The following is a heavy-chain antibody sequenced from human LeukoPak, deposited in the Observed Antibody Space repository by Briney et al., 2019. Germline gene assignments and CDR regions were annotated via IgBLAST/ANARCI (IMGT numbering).Heavy chain of an antibody. CDR3: ARPPTDTAIDTYFDI. Sequence: GESLKISCKGSGYSFTSYWIAWVRQMPGKGLEYMGIIYPGDSDTRYSPSFQGQVTISADKSISTAYLQWSSLKASDTAMYYCARPPTDTAIDTYFDIWGQGTMVTVSS. D-gene: IGHD5-18*01. CDR2: IYPGDSDT. V-gene: IGHV5-51*01. CDR1: GYSFTSYW. J-gene: IGHJ3*02.